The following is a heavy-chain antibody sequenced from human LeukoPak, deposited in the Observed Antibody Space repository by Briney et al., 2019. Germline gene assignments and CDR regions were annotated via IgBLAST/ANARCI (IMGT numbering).Heavy chain of an antibody. Sequence: SETLSLTCTVPGGSISSYYWSWIRQPAGKGLEWIGRIYTSGSTNYNPSLKSRVTMSVDTSKNQFSLKMSSVTAADTAVYYCARSVVVVPAAILAGAFSSSSGDGKFDPWGQGTLVTVSS. CDR2: IYTSGST. CDR3: ARSVVVVPAAILAGAFSSSSGDGKFDP. D-gene: IGHD2-2*02. J-gene: IGHJ5*02. V-gene: IGHV4-4*07. CDR1: GGSISSYY.